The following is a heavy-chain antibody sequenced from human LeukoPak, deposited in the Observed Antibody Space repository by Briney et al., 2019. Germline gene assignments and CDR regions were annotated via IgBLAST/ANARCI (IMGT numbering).Heavy chain of an antibody. CDR2: ICHSGST. Sequence: PSETLSLTCTVSGYSISSGYYWGWIRQPPGKGLEWIGSICHSGSTYYKPSLKSRVTISLDTSKNQFSLKLSSVTAADTAVYYCARGQARLSWFDPWGQGTLVTVSS. D-gene: IGHD3-16*01. CDR1: GYSISSGYY. CDR3: ARGQARLSWFDP. J-gene: IGHJ5*02. V-gene: IGHV4-38-2*02.